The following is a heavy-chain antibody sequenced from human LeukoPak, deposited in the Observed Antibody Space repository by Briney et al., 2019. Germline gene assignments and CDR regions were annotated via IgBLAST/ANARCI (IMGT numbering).Heavy chain of an antibody. CDR1: GFTFSSHG. CDR3: VKDQEYSYDY. D-gene: IGHD5-18*01. Sequence: GGSLRHSCAASGFTFSSHGMNWVRQAPGKGLEWVAVISYDGRKKYYADSVKGRFTISRDNSKNTLSLQMSSLRVEDTAIYYCVKDQEYSYDYWGQGTLVTVSS. V-gene: IGHV3-30*18. CDR2: ISYDGRKK. J-gene: IGHJ4*02.